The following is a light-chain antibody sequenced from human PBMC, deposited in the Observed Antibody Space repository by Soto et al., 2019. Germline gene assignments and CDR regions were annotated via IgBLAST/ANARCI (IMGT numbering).Light chain of an antibody. CDR1: HDVSRY. V-gene: IGKV1-33*01. CDR2: DAS. CDR3: EHYNRLLS. Sequence: EIQMTQSPASLSASVGERVTISCQSSHDVSRYLNWFQQKPGEAPKLLIYDASNMERGVPSSFSASWYGTDLTVTSSSVHDEVVETYYYEHYNRLLSFGGGTEIELK. J-gene: IGKJ4*02.